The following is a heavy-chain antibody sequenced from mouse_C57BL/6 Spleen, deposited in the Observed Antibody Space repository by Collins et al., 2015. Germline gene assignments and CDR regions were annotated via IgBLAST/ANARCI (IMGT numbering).Heavy chain of an antibody. D-gene: IGHD2-2*01. V-gene: IGHV1-50*01. CDR3: ARDYGYDGPPC. Sequence: QVQLQQPGAELVKPGASVKLSCKASGYTFTSYWMQWVKQRPGQGLEWIGEIDPSDSYTNYNQKFKGKATLTVDTSSSTAYMQLSSLTSEDSAVYYCARDYGYDGPPCWGQGTTLTVSS. CDR1: GYTFTSYW. CDR2: IDPSDSYT. J-gene: IGHJ2*01.